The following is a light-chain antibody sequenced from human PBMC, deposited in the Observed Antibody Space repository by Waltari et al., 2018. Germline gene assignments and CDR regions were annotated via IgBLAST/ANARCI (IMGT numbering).Light chain of an antibody. J-gene: IGLJ3*02. CDR3: QTGGHGTWV. Sequence: QLVLTQSPSASASLGASVKLTCTLDSGHSSNIIAWLQQQPEKGPRYLLKVNSDGSHSKGAEIPDRFSGSRSGPERYLIISSVQSEDEADYYCQTGGHGTWVFGGGTKLTVL. CDR1: SGHSSNI. CDR2: VNSDGSH. V-gene: IGLV4-69*01.